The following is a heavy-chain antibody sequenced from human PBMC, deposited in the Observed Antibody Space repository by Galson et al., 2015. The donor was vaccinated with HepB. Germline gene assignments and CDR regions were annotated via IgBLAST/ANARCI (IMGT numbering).Heavy chain of an antibody. D-gene: IGHD5-18*01. Sequence: SLRLSCAASGFTFSRYSMNWVRQAPGKGLEWVSYISSSSSTIYYADSVKGRFTISRDNAKNSLYLQMNSLRDEDTAVYYCAARAVPPDVGGYSYGGFDYWGQGTLVTVSS. CDR2: ISSSSSTI. V-gene: IGHV3-48*02. CDR1: GFTFSRYS. J-gene: IGHJ4*02. CDR3: AARAVPPDVGGYSYGGFDY.